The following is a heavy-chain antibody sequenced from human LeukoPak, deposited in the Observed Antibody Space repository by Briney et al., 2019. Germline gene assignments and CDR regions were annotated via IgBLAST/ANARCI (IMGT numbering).Heavy chain of an antibody. CDR1: GYTLTELS. J-gene: IGHJ6*04. V-gene: IGHV1-24*01. D-gene: IGHD4-11*01. CDR2: FDPEDGET. Sequence: GASVKVSCKVSGYTLTELSMHWVRQAPGKGLEWMGGFDPEDGETIYAQKFQGRVTMTEDTSTDTAYMELGSLRSEDTAVYYCATDREGNYALDVWGTGTTVTVSS. CDR3: ATDREGNYALDV.